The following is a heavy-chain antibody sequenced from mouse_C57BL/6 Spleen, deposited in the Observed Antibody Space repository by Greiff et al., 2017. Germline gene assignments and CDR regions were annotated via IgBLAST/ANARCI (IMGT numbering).Heavy chain of an antibody. V-gene: IGHV1-53*01. CDR2: INPSNGGT. Sequence: VQLQQPGTELVKPGASVKLSCKASGYTFTSYWMHWVKQRPGQGLEWIGNINPSNGGTNYNEKFKSKGTLTVDKSSSTSYRQLSSLTSEDSAVYYCSRGGYYYGSRGYAMDYWGQGTSVTVSS. J-gene: IGHJ4*01. CDR3: SRGGYYYGSRGYAMDY. CDR1: GYTFTSYW. D-gene: IGHD1-1*01.